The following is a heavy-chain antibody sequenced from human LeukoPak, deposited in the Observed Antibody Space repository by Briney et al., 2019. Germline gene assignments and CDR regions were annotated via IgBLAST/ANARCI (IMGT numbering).Heavy chain of an antibody. CDR3: AKDHYGSGSPDYFDY. CDR1: GFTFSSYG. CDR2: ISYDGSNK. J-gene: IGHJ4*02. Sequence: PGGSLRLSCAVSGFTFSSYGMHWVRQAPGKGLEWVAVISYDGSNKYYADSVKGRFTISRDNSKNTLYLQMNSLRAEDTAVYYCAKDHYGSGSPDYFDYWGQGTLVTVSS. D-gene: IGHD3-10*01. V-gene: IGHV3-30*18.